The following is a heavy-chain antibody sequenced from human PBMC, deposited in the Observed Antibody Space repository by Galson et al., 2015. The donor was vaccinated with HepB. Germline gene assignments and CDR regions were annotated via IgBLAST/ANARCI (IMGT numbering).Heavy chain of an antibody. J-gene: IGHJ4*02. CDR2: ISYNGSNK. CDR1: GFPFSYYV. CDR3: ARGWTTVSNGPFDY. Sequence: SLRLSCAASGFPFSYYVMSWVRQAPGKGLEWVAVISYNGSNKYYADSVKGRFTISRDNSKNTLYLQMNSLRAEDTAVYYCARGWTTVSNGPFDYWGQGTLVTVSS. D-gene: IGHD4-11*01. V-gene: IGHV3-30-3*01.